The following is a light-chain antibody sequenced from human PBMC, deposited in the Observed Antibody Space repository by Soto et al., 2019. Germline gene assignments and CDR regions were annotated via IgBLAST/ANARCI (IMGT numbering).Light chain of an antibody. J-gene: IGLJ2*01. CDR1: SSDIGRYNY. CDR2: DVT. V-gene: IGLV2-11*01. Sequence: QSALTQPRSVSGSPGQSVTISCTGTSSDIGRYNYVSWYQQHPGKAPKLMIYDVTKRPSGVPDRFSGSKSGNTASLTISGLQAEDEADYYCCSYAAGDTFVFGGGTKVTVL. CDR3: CSYAAGDTFV.